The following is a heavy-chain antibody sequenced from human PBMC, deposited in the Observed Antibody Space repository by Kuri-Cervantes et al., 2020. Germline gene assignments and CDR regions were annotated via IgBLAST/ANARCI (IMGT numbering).Heavy chain of an antibody. J-gene: IGHJ6*02. CDR2: ISAYNGNT. V-gene: IGHV1-18*01. CDR3: ARPTAGSRYCSGGSCRRYYYYYYGMDV. CDR1: GYTFTSYG. Sequence: ASVKFSCKASGYTFTSYGISWVRQAPGQGLEWMGWISAYNGNTNYAQKFQGRVTITADESTSTAYMELSSLRSEDTAVYYCARPTAGSRYCSGGSCRRYYYYYYGMDVWGQGTTVTVSS. D-gene: IGHD2-15*01.